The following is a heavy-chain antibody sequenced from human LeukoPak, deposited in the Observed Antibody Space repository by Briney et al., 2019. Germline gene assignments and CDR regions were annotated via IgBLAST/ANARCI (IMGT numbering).Heavy chain of an antibody. V-gene: IGHV5-51*01. D-gene: IGHD1-26*01. Sequence: GETLKIFCQTSGYTFSSYWIAWVRQMPGKGLEWIGIIYPADSATKYSPSFQGQVIISADKSLTTAYLQWSSLKASDTAIYYCARHAAPGGAFFYYAVDVWGQGTTVVVSS. CDR3: ARHAAPGGAFFYYAVDV. CDR1: GYTFSSYW. J-gene: IGHJ6*02. CDR2: IYPADSAT.